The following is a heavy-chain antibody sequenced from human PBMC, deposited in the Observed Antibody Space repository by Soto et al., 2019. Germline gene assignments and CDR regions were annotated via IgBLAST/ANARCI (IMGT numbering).Heavy chain of an antibody. Sequence: EVQLLVSGGGLVQPGWSLRLSCAASGFTFSDYAMGWVRQAPGKGLEWFSAITGGGGDTYYADSVQGRFTTSRDNSKNTLDLQMNSLRAEDTAVYYCAKGSSNSRPYYFDYWGQGTLLTVSS. D-gene: IGHD1-26*01. CDR2: ITGGGGDT. J-gene: IGHJ4*02. CDR3: AKGSSNSRPYYFDY. V-gene: IGHV3-23*01. CDR1: GFTFSDYA.